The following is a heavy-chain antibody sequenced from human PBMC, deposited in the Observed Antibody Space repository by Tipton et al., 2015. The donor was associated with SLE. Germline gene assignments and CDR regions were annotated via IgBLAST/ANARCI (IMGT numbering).Heavy chain of an antibody. J-gene: IGHJ6*02. Sequence: RSLRLSCAASGFTFSAYAMYWVRQAPGKGLEWVAVISFDGSNTYYADSVKGGFTISRDNSQNTLYLQMNSLRAEDTAVYYCAREGRLRHYYYGMDVWGQGTTVTVSS. CDR1: GFTFSAYA. CDR3: AREGRLRHYYYGMDV. CDR2: ISFDGSNT. V-gene: IGHV3-30*04. D-gene: IGHD2-15*01.